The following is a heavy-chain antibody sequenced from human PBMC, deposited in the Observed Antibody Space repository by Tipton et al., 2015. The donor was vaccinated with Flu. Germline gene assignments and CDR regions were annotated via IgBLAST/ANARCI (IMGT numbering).Heavy chain of an antibody. Sequence: HLVQSGAEGKKSGASVKVSCKASGYTFTSYYMHWVRQAPGQGLEWMGIINPSGGSTSYAQKFQRRVTMTRDTSTSTVYMELSSMRSEDAAGYYCAREGNRMNGDGLGWCFHLWGRGTLVTVS. CDR2: INPSGGST. V-gene: IGHV1-46*01. CDR1: GYTFTSYY. CDR3: AREGNRMNGDGLGWCFHL. J-gene: IGHJ2*01. D-gene: IGHD4-17*01.